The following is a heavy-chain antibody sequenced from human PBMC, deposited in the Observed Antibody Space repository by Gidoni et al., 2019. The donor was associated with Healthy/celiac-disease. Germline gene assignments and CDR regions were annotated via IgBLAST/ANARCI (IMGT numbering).Heavy chain of an antibody. CDR1: GFPFSSYW. Sequence: EVQLVESGGGLVQPGGSLRLSCAASGFPFSSYWMSWVRQAPGKGLEWVANIKQDGSEKYYVDSVKGRFTISRDNAKNSLYLQMNSLRAEDTAVYYCARRGSSWSYYFDYWGQGTLVTVSS. CDR2: IKQDGSEK. J-gene: IGHJ4*02. CDR3: ARRGSSWSYYFDY. D-gene: IGHD6-13*01. V-gene: IGHV3-7*04.